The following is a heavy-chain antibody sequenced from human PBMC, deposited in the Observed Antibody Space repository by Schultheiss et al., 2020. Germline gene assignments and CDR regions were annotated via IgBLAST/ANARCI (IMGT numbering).Heavy chain of an antibody. D-gene: IGHD2-15*01. V-gene: IGHV4-39*07. J-gene: IGHJ4*02. CDR2: IHYSGTT. CDR1: GGSVSSGSYY. CDR3: ARWGLGYCSGGSCYSGYFDY. Sequence: SATLSLTCSVSGGSVSSGSYYWGWIRQPPGKGLEWIGNIHYSGTTYYNPSLKSRVTISVDTSMNHFSLKLTSVTAADTAVYYCARWGLGYCSGGSCYSGYFDYWGPGTLVTVAS.